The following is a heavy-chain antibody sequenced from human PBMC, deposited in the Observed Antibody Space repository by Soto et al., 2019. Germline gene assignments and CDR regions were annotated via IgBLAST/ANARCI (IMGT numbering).Heavy chain of an antibody. CDR3: ARDHLFALDY. CDR2: IGFGTTTI. Sequence: EVQLVESGGGLVQTGGSLRLSCAASGFSFSSYTMNWVRQAPGKGLEWVSYIGFGTTTIYYADSVKGRFTISRDNAKNSLYLQINSLRDEDTAVYYCARDHLFALDYWGQGTLVTVSS. J-gene: IGHJ4*02. CDR1: GFSFSSYT. V-gene: IGHV3-48*02.